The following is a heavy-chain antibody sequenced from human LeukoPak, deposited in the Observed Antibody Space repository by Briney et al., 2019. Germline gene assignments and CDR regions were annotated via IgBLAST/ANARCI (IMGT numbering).Heavy chain of an antibody. CDR3: AKPADYDILTGSRYYFDY. Sequence: PGGSLRLSCAASGFTFSTFWMHWVRQAPGKGLVWVSRINSDGSITNYADSVKGRFTISRDNSKNTLYLQMNSLRAEDTAVYYCAKPADYDILTGSRYYFDYWGQGTLVTVSS. D-gene: IGHD3-9*01. CDR2: INSDGSIT. J-gene: IGHJ4*02. CDR1: GFTFSTFW. V-gene: IGHV3-74*01.